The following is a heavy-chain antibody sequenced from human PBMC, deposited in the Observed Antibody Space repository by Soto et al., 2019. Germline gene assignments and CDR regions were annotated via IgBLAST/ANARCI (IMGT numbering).Heavy chain of an antibody. CDR1: GFTFSRYG. D-gene: IGHD6-19*01. CDR3: GKEWAGTGGGAFVY. V-gene: IGHV3-30*18. J-gene: IGHJ4*02. CDR2: ISYDGSNK. Sequence: QVQLVESGGGVVQPGRSLRLSCAASGFTFSRYGMHWVRQAPGKGLERVAVISYDGSNKYYADSVKGRFTIYRDNSKNTLYLKENGLRAEDTAVYYCGKEWAGTGGGAFVYWGQGTLVTVSA.